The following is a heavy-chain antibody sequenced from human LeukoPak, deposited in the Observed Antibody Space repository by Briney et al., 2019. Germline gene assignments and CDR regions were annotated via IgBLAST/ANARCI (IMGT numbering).Heavy chain of an antibody. CDR3: AREEAVVAATMVGYYYYGMDV. D-gene: IGHD2-15*01. V-gene: IGHV1-8*01. J-gene: IGHJ6*02. Sequence: NTGYAQKFQGRVTMTRNTSISTAYMELSSLRSEDTAVYYCAREEAVVAATMVGYYYYGMDVWGQGTTVTVSS. CDR2: NT.